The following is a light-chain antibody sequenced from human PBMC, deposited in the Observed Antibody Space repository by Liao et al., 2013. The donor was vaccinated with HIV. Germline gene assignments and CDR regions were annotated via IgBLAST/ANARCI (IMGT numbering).Light chain of an antibody. V-gene: IGLV3-25*03. J-gene: IGLJ3*02. CDR1: NIGFKS. CDR3: QSALGV. CDR2: KDS. Sequence: SYVLTQPPSVSVAPGKTARITCGGNNIGFKSVHWYQQKPAQAPVLVIFKDSERPSGIPERFSGSSSGTKVTLTISGVLAEDEADYYCQSALGVFGGGTKLTVL.